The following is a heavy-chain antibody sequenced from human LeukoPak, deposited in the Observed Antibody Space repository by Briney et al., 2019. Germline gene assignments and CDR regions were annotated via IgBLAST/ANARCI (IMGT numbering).Heavy chain of an antibody. CDR3: ARARCSSTSCYTPPFDY. Sequence: ASVKVSCKASGYTFTSYGISWVRQAPGQGLEWMGWISAYNGNTNYAQKLQGRVTMTTDTSTSTAYMELRSLRSDDTAVYYCARARCSSTSCYTPPFDYWGQGTLVTVSS. CDR2: ISAYNGNT. V-gene: IGHV1-18*01. J-gene: IGHJ4*02. CDR1: GYTFTSYG. D-gene: IGHD2-2*02.